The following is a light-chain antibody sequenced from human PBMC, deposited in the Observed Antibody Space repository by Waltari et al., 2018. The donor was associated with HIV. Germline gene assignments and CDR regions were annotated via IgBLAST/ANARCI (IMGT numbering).Light chain of an antibody. CDR3: QQYNHWPWT. CDR2: GSS. V-gene: IGKV3-15*01. CDR1: QSVTTN. J-gene: IGKJ1*01. Sequence: EIVLTQSPDTLSVSPGERATLSCTASQSVTTNLAWYQQKPGQAPRLLFYGSSTRATGLPDRFSGSGSGTEFTLTISSLQSEDSAVYYCQQYNHWPWTFGQGTTVEIK.